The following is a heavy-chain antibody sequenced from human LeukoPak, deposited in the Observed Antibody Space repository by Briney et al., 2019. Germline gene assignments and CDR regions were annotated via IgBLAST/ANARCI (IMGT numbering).Heavy chain of an antibody. V-gene: IGHV4-39*01. J-gene: IGHJ5*02. D-gene: IGHD6-19*01. CDR1: GGSISSSSYY. Sequence: SETLSLTCTVSGGSISSSSYYWGWIRQPPGKGLEWIGSIYYSGSTYYNPSLKSRVTISVDTSKNQFSLKLSSVTAADTAVYYYARLGVLGYSSGWYVLDPWGQGTLVTVSS. CDR2: IYYSGST. CDR3: ARLGVLGYSSGWYVLDP.